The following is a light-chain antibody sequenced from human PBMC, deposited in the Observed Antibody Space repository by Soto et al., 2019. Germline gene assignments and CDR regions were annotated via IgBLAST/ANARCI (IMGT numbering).Light chain of an antibody. J-gene: IGKJ3*01. CDR2: SSS. CDR3: QQCYSTPFT. CDR1: QTIGTY. V-gene: IGKV1-39*01. Sequence: DIQMTQSPSSLSASVGDSVTITCRASQTIGTYLNWYQHRPGQAPRLLIHSSSTLQTGVPSGFGGGGSRTDIPITISSLQPDGFAAYYCQQCYSTPFTFGHGTPLNIK.